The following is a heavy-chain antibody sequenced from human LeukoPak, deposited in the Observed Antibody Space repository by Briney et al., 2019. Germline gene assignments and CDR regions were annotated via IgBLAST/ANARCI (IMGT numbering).Heavy chain of an antibody. CDR1: GYTFTGYY. V-gene: IGHV1-2*02. J-gene: IGHJ6*02. CDR3: AVPPYYDSSGYPSYGMDV. D-gene: IGHD3-22*01. CDR2: INPNSGGT. Sequence: ASVKVSCKASGYTFTGYYMHWVRQAPGQGLEGMGWINPNSGGTNYAQKFQGRVTMTRDTPISTAYMELSRLRSDDTAVYYCAVPPYYDSSGYPSYGMDVWGQGTTVTVSS.